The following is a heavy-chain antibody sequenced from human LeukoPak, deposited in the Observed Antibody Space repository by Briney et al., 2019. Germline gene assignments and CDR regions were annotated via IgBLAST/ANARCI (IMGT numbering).Heavy chain of an antibody. D-gene: IGHD3-22*01. Sequence: ASVKVSCKASGYTFTSYGISWVRQAPGQGLEWMGWISAYNGNTNYAQKLRGRVTMTTDTSTSTAYMELRSLRSDDTAVYYCARDTYYYDSSRNPKADYWGQGTLVTVSS. CDR1: GYTFTSYG. CDR3: ARDTYYYDSSRNPKADY. V-gene: IGHV1-18*01. CDR2: ISAYNGNT. J-gene: IGHJ4*02.